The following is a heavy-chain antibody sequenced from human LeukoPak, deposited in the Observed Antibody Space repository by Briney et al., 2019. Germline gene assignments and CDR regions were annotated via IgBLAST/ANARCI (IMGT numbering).Heavy chain of an antibody. J-gene: IGHJ4*02. D-gene: IGHD1-26*01. CDR3: ARGEYSGSTYYFDY. CDR2: TNHSGST. CDR1: GGSFSGYY. Sequence: RASETLSLTCAVYGGSFSGYYWSWIRQPPGKGLEWIGETNHSGSTNYNPSLKSRVTISVDTSKNQFSLKLSSVTAADTAVYYCARGEYSGSTYYFDYWGQGTLVTVSS. V-gene: IGHV4-34*01.